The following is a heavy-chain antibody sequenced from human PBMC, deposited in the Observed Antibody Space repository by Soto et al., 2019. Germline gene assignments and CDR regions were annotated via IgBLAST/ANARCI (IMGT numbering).Heavy chain of an antibody. CDR1: GYTFTSYY. V-gene: IGHV1-46*01. CDR3: AREYNWNYAAFDI. D-gene: IGHD1-7*01. CDR2: INPSGGST. Sequence: DSVKVSCKASGYTFTSYYMHWVRQAPGQGLEWMGIINPSGGSTSYAQKFQGRVTMTRDTSTSTVYVELSSLRSEDTAVYYCAREYNWNYAAFDIWGQGTMVTVSS. J-gene: IGHJ3*02.